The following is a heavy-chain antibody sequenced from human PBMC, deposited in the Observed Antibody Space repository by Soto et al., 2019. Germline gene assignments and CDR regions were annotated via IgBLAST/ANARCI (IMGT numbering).Heavy chain of an antibody. CDR2: IWYDGSNK. V-gene: IGHV3-33*01. J-gene: IGHJ3*02. Sequence: SCAGCGFTFSSYGMHRVRQAPGKGLEWVAVIWYDGSNKYYADSVKGRFTISRDNSKNTLYLQMNSLRAEDTAVYYCARPQAVATVGGAFDIWGQGTMVTVSS. CDR1: GFTFSSYG. CDR3: ARPQAVATVGGAFDI. D-gene: IGHD6-19*01.